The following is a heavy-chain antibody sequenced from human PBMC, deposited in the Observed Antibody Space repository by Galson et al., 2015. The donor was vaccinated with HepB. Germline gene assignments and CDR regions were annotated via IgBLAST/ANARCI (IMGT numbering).Heavy chain of an antibody. J-gene: IGHJ3*02. CDR2: IDWDDDK. D-gene: IGHD3-10*01. Sequence: PALVKPTQTLTLTCTFSGFSLSTSGMCVSWIRQPPGKALEWLARIDWDDDKYYSTSLKTRLTISKDTSKNQVVLTMTNMDPVDTATYDCARGDGSGTYLVPNDAFDIWGQGTMVTVSS. CDR3: ARGDGSGTYLVPNDAFDI. CDR1: GFSLSTSGMC. V-gene: IGHV2-70*11.